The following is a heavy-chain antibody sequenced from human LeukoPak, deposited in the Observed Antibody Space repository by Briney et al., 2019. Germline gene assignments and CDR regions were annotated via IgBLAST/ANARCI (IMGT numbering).Heavy chain of an antibody. V-gene: IGHV1-69*05. CDR2: IIPIFGTA. CDR1: GGTFSSYA. Sequence: SVKVSCKASGGTFSSYAISWVRQAPGQGLEWMGRIIPIFGTANYAQKFQGRVTITTDESMSTAYMELSSLRSEDTAVYYCARDLRRDGPIDDLGYFDYWGQGTLVTVSS. J-gene: IGHJ4*02. CDR3: ARDLRRDGPIDDLGYFDY. D-gene: IGHD5-24*01.